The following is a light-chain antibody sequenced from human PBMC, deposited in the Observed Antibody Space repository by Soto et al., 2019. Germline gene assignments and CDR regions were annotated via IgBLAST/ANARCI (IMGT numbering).Light chain of an antibody. Sequence: IQVTQSPASLSATGGDGVTITCRASQDISSYLAWYHQKPGKAPTLLIYAASTLQSGVPSRFSGSGSGTDFTLTISSLQSEDFAVYYCQQYNSWPPTFGQGTKVDIK. J-gene: IGKJ1*01. CDR2: AAS. CDR3: QQYNSWPPT. V-gene: IGKV1-9*01. CDR1: QDISSY.